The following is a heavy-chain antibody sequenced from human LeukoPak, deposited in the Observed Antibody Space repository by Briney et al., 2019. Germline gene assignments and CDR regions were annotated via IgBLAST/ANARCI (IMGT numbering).Heavy chain of an antibody. CDR1: GYSISSGYY. CDR2: IYHSGST. Sequence: PSETLSLTCTVSGYSISSGYYWGWIRQPPGKGLEWIGTIYHSGSTYYHPSLKSRVTISVDTPKNQFSLKLTSVTAADTAVYYCARVRGYCSSTICYRYYFDYWGQGTLVTVSS. D-gene: IGHD2-2*01. J-gene: IGHJ4*02. V-gene: IGHV4-38-2*02. CDR3: ARVRGYCSSTICYRYYFDY.